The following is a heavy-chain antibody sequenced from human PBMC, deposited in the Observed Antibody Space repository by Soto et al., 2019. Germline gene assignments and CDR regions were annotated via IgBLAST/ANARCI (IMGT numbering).Heavy chain of an antibody. CDR3: ARDMLAAAFGMDG. Sequence: PSETLSLTCTVSGGSISSYYWSWIRQPPGKGLEWIGYIYYSGSTNYNPSLKSRVTISVDTSKNQFSLKLSSVTAADTAVYYCARDMLAAAFGMDGWGQGTTVTVSS. V-gene: IGHV4-59*01. D-gene: IGHD6-13*01. CDR1: GGSISSYY. J-gene: IGHJ6*02. CDR2: IYYSGST.